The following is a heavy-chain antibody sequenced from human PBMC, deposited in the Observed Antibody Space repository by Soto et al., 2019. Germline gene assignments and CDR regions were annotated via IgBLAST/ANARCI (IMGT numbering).Heavy chain of an antibody. CDR2: INPSGGST. V-gene: IGHV1-46*01. CDR1: GYTFTSYY. J-gene: IGHJ6*02. CDR3: ARDRQPALYGHSWWGMDV. Sequence: ASVKVSCKASGYTFTSYYMHWVRQAPGRGLEWMGIINPSGGSTSYAQKFQGRVTMTRDTSTSTVYMELSSLRSEDTAVYYCARDRQPALYGHSWWGMDVWGQGTTVTVSS. D-gene: IGHD4-17*01.